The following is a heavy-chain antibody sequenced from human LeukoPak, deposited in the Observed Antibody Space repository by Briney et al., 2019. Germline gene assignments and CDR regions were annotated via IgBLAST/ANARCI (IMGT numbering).Heavy chain of an antibody. D-gene: IGHD3-16*01. CDR1: GNSLSNYA. CDR3: TTRACHAGGCSSSFYYYYGLHF. Sequence: SETVSCKASGNSLSNYAVSWVRQAPGQGFEWMGGIIPIFGTADYAQKFQGRVTITADQSTSTTYMALSSLKSEDTATYYCTTRACHAGGCSSSFYYYYGLHFWGQGTTVSVSS. J-gene: IGHJ6*02. V-gene: IGHV1-69*13. CDR2: IIPIFGTA.